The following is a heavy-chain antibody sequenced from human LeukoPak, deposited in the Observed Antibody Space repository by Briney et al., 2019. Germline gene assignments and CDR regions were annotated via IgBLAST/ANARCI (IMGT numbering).Heavy chain of an antibody. CDR1: GFTFSRDW. J-gene: IGHJ5*02. V-gene: IGHV3-74*01. CDR2: IDSNGGTT. D-gene: IGHD3-22*01. CDR3: AREPGFDSSGYLNWFDP. Sequence: PGGSLRLSCAASGFTFSRDWMHWVRQPPGKGLVWVSRIDSNGGTTTYADSVRGRFTISRDNAKNTLCLQMNSLRAEDTAVYYCAREPGFDSSGYLNWFDPWGQGTLVTVSS.